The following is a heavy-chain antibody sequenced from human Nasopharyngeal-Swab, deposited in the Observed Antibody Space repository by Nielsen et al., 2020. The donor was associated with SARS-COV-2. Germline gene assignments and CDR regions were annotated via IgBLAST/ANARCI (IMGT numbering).Heavy chain of an antibody. J-gene: IGHJ3*02. CDR1: GFTFSSYE. D-gene: IGHD4-17*01. V-gene: IGHV3-48*03. Sequence: GGSLRLSCAASGFTFSSYEMNWVRQAPGKGLEWVSYISSSGSTIYYADSVKGRFTISRHNSKNTLYLQMNSLRAEDTAVYYCARGGNDYGDYDAFDIWGQGTMVTVSS. CDR2: ISSSGSTI. CDR3: ARGGNDYGDYDAFDI.